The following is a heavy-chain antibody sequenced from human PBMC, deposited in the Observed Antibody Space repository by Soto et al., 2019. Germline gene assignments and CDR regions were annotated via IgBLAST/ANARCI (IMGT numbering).Heavy chain of an antibody. CDR1: GYSFTSYW. J-gene: IGHJ6*02. CDR2: IYPGDSDT. V-gene: IGHV5-51*01. CDR3: ARHSEGELVLVPDYYYYGMDV. Sequence: GEFLKISCKGSGYSFTSYWIGWVRQMPGKGLEWMGIIYPGDSDTRYSPSFQGQVTISADKSISTAYLQWSSLKASDTAMYYCARHSEGELVLVPDYYYYGMDVWGQGTTVTVSS. D-gene: IGHD6-6*01.